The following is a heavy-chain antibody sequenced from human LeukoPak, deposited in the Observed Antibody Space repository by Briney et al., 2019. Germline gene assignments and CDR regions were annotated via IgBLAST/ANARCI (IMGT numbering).Heavy chain of an antibody. CDR3: ARDTPGHYNWNYGLYDAFDI. CDR2: IIPIFGTA. D-gene: IGHD1-7*01. Sequence: SVKVSCKASGGTFSSYAVSWVRQAPGQGLEWMGGIIPIFGTANYAQKFQGRVTITTDESTSTAYMELSSLRSEDTAVYYCARDTPGHYNWNYGLYDAFDIWGQGTMVTVSS. V-gene: IGHV1-69*05. CDR1: GGTFSSYA. J-gene: IGHJ3*02.